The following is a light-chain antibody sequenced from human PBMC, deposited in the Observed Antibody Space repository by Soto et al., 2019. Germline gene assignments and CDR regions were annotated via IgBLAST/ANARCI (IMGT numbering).Light chain of an antibody. J-gene: IGLJ1*01. CDR3: AAWDDSLSGYV. CDR2: RNN. Sequence: QSVLTQPPSSSGIPGQRVTISCFGGRSNIGGNYVYWYQQLPGTAPKLLIHRNNQRPSGVPDRLSGSKSGTSASLVISGLRSEDEADYYCAAWDDSLSGYVFGTGTKVTVL. V-gene: IGLV1-47*01. CDR1: RSNIGGNY.